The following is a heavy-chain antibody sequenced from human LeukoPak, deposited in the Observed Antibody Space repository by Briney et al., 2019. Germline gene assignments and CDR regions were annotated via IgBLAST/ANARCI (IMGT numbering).Heavy chain of an antibody. CDR1: GYSITSAYY. V-gene: IGHV4-38-2*02. J-gene: IGHJ4*02. CDR3: ARATYYYDSSGYGFDY. Sequence: SETLSLTCTVSGYSITSAYYWGWIRQPPGKGLEWIGSFFLKGSTYYNPSLKSRVTISVDTSKNQFSLKLSSVTAADTAVYYCARATYYYDSSGYGFDYWGQGTLVTVSS. CDR2: FFLKGST. D-gene: IGHD3-22*01.